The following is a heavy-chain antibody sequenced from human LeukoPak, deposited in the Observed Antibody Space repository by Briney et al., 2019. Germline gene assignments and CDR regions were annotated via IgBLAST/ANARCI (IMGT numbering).Heavy chain of an antibody. D-gene: IGHD6-6*01. CDR3: ARDSIAARQLSY. Sequence: ASVKVSCQASGYTFTAYYMHWVRQAPGQGLEWMGWINPNSGGTKDAQKFQGRVTMTRDMSIGTVYMELSRLRSDDTAVYYCARDSIAARQLSYWGQGTLVTVSS. CDR1: GYTFTAYY. V-gene: IGHV1-2*02. J-gene: IGHJ4*02. CDR2: INPNSGGT.